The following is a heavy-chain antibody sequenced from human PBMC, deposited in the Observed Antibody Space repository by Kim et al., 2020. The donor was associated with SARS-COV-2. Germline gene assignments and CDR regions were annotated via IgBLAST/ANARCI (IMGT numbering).Heavy chain of an antibody. CDR3: ARDRASTWYLRGMDV. V-gene: IGHV3-21*01. Sequence: GGSLRLPCVASTSTFQHDAMHWVRQAPGKGLEWVASISSMAAYIYYADSVKGRFTISRDNDKKSVFLQMNSLRAEDTAVYYCARDRASTWYLRGMDVWGQGTTVTVSS. J-gene: IGHJ6*02. D-gene: IGHD6-13*01. CDR1: TSTFQHDA. CDR2: ISSMAAYI.